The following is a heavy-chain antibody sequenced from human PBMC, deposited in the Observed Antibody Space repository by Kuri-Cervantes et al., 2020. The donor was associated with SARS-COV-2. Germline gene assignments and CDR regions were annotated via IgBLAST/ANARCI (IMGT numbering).Heavy chain of an antibody. CDR2: INHSGST. CDR1: GGSFGGYY. Sequence: SETLSLTCAVYGGSFGGYYWSWIRQPPGKGLEWIGEINHSGSTNYNPSLKSRVTISVDTSKNQFSLKLSSVTAADTAVYYCARGTLGITMIVVVNAYYYYGMDVWGQGTTVTVSS. J-gene: IGHJ6*02. CDR3: ARGTLGITMIVVVNAYYYYGMDV. V-gene: IGHV4-34*01. D-gene: IGHD3-22*01.